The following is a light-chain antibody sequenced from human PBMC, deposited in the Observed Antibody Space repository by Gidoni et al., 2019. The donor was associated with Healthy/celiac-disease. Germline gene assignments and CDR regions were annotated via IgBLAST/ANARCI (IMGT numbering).Light chain of an antibody. CDR3: QQYYSTPPWT. V-gene: IGKV4-1*01. Sequence: DLVMTQSPDSLAVSLGERATINCKSSQSVLYSSNNKNYLAWYQQKPGQPPKLLIYWASTRESGVPDRFSGSGSGTEFTLTISSLQAEDVAVYYCQQYYSTPPWTFGQGTKVEIK. J-gene: IGKJ1*01. CDR2: WAS. CDR1: QSVLYSSNNKNY.